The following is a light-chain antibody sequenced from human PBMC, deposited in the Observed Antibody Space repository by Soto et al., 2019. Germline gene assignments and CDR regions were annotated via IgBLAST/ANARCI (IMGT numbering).Light chain of an antibody. CDR1: QSISTW. V-gene: IGKV1-5*01. J-gene: IGKJ2*01. CDR2: DAS. Sequence: DIQMTQSPSTLSASVGDRVTITCRASQSISTWLAWYQQKPGKAPNLLIYDASSLESGVPSSFSGSGSGTEFTLTISSLQPDDFATYYCQQYHTSPYAFGHGTKLEVK. CDR3: QQYHTSPYA.